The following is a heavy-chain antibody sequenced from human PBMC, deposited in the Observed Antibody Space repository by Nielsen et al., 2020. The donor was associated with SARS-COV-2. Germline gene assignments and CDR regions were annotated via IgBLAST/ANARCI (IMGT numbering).Heavy chain of an antibody. CDR2: IYYSGSI. CDR1: GDSVTNYY. Sequence: SETLSLTCTVSGDSVTNYYWNWIRQPPGKGLEWIAYIYYSGSINYNPSLKSRATISIDTSKRQFSLKLTSVTAADTAVYYCARGYSSSWYGERFFQHWGQGTLVTVSS. CDR3: ARGYSSSWYGERFFQH. V-gene: IGHV4-59*02. J-gene: IGHJ1*01. D-gene: IGHD6-13*01.